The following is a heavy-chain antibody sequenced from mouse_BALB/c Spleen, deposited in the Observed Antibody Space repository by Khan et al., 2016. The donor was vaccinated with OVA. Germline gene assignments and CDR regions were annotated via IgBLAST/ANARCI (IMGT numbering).Heavy chain of an antibody. V-gene: IGHV14-1*02. D-gene: IGHD1-1*01. CDR3: SRLRDYEDDY. J-gene: IGHJ2*01. Sequence: VQLKQSGAELVRPGALVKLSCKASGFNIKDYYMHWVKQRPEQGLEWIGWIDPENGNTIYDPKFQGKASITADTSSNTAFLHLSSLTSEDTAVYYCSRLRDYEDDYWGQGTTLTVSS. CDR1: GFNIKDYY. CDR2: IDPENGNT.